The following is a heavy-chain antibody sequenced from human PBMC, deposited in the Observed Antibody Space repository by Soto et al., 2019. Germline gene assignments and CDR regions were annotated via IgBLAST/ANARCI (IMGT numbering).Heavy chain of an antibody. CDR1: GGSISSYY. D-gene: IGHD6-13*01. V-gene: IGHV4-59*01. Sequence: TSETLSLTCTVSGGSISSYYWSWIRQPPGKGLEWIGYIYYSGSTNYNPSLKSRVTISVDTSKNQFSLKLSSVTAADTAVYYCARGESAYSSSWYHFDYWGQGTLVTVSS. J-gene: IGHJ4*02. CDR3: ARGESAYSSSWYHFDY. CDR2: IYYSGST.